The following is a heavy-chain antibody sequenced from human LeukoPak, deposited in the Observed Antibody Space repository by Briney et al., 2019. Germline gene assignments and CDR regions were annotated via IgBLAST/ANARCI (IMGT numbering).Heavy chain of an antibody. V-gene: IGHV4-59*08. J-gene: IGHJ4*02. D-gene: IGHD4-17*01. CDR2: IYTGANA. Sequence: SETLSLTCTVSGGSINNYYWTWIRQPPGKGLEWIGYIYTGANAEYNPSLRSRVTISVDTSKNQFSLKLTSVTAADTAVYYCARHSDYGDYLFDFWGLGALVTVSS. CDR1: GGSINNYY. CDR3: ARHSDYGDYLFDF.